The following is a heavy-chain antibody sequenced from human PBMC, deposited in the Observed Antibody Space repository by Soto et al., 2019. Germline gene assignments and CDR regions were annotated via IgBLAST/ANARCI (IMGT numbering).Heavy chain of an antibody. Sequence: QEQVVESGGGLVQPGRSLRLSCEVSGFTFDSYYMQWVRQAPGKGLEWVAVISHDGNKKYHAESVRGRFTISRDNSRKTVYLQMDSLKAEDTAVYYCARGRGWGDYEVWYFGMDVWGKGTTAIVSS. D-gene: IGHD4-17*01. CDR3: ARGRGWGDYEVWYFGMDV. V-gene: IGHV3-30-3*01. CDR2: ISHDGNKK. CDR1: GFTFDSYY. J-gene: IGHJ6*04.